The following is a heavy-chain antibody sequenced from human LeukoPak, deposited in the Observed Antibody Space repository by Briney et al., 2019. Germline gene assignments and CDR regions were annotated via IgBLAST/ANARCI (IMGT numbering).Heavy chain of an antibody. J-gene: IGHJ4*02. D-gene: IGHD3-10*01. CDR3: ARDQARGMVRGVNLDY. CDR1: GYTFTSYA. Sequence: ASVKVSCKAPGYTFTSYAISWVRQAPGQGLECMGWISAYNGNTNYAQKLQGRVTMTTDTSTSTAYMELRSLRSDDTAVYYCARDQARGMVRGVNLDYWGQGTLVTVSS. CDR2: ISAYNGNT. V-gene: IGHV1-18*01.